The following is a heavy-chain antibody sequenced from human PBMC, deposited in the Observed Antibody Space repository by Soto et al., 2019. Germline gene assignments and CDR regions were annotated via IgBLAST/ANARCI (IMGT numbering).Heavy chain of an antibody. Sequence: GGSLRLSCAASGFTFSSYAMSWVRQAPGKGLEWVSAISGSGGSTYYADSVKGRFTISRDNSKNTLYLQMNSLRAEDTAVYYCAKVGVGHYDSSRHHFFDYWGQGTLVTVST. CDR1: GFTFSSYA. J-gene: IGHJ4*02. D-gene: IGHD3-22*01. CDR3: AKVGVGHYDSSRHHFFDY. CDR2: ISGSGGST. V-gene: IGHV3-23*01.